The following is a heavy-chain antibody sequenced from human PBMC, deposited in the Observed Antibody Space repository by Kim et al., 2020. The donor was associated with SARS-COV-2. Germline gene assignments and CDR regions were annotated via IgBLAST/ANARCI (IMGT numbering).Heavy chain of an antibody. V-gene: IGHV3-43*01. CDR2: ISWDGGST. J-gene: IGHJ4*02. Sequence: GGSLRLSCAASGFTFDDYTMHWVRQAPGKGLEWVSLISWDGGSTYYADSVKGRFTISRDNSKNSLYLQMNSLRTEDTALYYCAKDSIVGATTGGGSFDYWGQGTLVTVSS. CDR3: AKDSIVGATTGGGSFDY. CDR1: GFTFDDYT. D-gene: IGHD1-26*01.